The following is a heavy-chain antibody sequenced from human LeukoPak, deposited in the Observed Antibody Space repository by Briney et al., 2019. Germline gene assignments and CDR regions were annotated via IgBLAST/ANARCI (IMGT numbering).Heavy chain of an antibody. J-gene: IGHJ4*02. CDR2: ISANGGST. D-gene: IGHD6-13*01. CDR1: GFTFSDYA. CDR3: APRTAPAGTLSY. V-gene: IGHV3-23*01. Sequence: GRSLRLSCAVSGFTFSDYAMHWVRQAPGKGLEWVSTISANGGSTYYADSVKGRFTVSRDNSKNTLYLQMNSLRAEDTAVYYCAPRTAPAGTLSYWGQGTLVTVSS.